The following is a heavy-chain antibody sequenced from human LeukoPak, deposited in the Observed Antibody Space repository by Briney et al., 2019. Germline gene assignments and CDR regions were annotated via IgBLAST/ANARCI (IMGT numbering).Heavy chain of an antibody. CDR3: KWSEGHSNN. CDR2: ISPSGGST. Sequence: GGSLRLFCAASGFTFSNYAMSWVRQAPGKGLEWVSGISPSGGSTYYADSVRGRFTMSRDNSKNTLYLKMNSLRVEDTAVYYCKWSEGHSNNWGQGTLVTVSS. D-gene: IGHD2-15*01. CDR1: GFTFSNYA. V-gene: IGHV3-23*01. J-gene: IGHJ4*02.